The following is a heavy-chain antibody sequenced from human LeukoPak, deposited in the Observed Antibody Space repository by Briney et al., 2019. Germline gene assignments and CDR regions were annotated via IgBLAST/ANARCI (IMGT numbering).Heavy chain of an antibody. J-gene: IGHJ4*02. CDR3: ARDLSYGSGDY. D-gene: IGHD3-10*01. Sequence: DSVKGRFTISRDNSKNTLYPQMNSLRAEDTAVYYCARDLSYGSGDYWGQGTLVTVSS. V-gene: IGHV3-30*07.